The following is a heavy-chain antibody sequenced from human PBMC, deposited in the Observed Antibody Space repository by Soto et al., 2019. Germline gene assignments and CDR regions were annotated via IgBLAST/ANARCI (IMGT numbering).Heavy chain of an antibody. D-gene: IGHD2-15*01. CDR3: ARARRGYCSGGSCYSPVAFDI. CDR1: GGSFSGYY. V-gene: IGHV4-34*01. J-gene: IGHJ3*02. Sequence: ETLSLTCAVYGGSFSGYYWSWIRQPPGKGLEWIGEINHSGSTNYNPSLKSRVTISVDTSKNQFSLKLSSVTAADTAVYYCARARRGYCSGGSCYSPVAFDIWGQGTMVTVSS. CDR2: INHSGST.